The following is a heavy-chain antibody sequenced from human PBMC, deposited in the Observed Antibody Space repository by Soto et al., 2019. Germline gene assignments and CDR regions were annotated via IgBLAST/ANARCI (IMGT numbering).Heavy chain of an antibody. V-gene: IGHV4-34*01. CDR1: GGSFSGYY. CDR3: ARGSRGGWSDY. J-gene: IGHJ4*02. Sequence: QVQLQQWGAGLLKPSETLSLTCAVYGGSFSGYYWSWIRQPPGKGLEWSGEINHSGSTNYNPSLKSQVTISVDTSKNQFSLKLSSVTAADTAVYYCARGSRGGWSDYWGQGTLVTVSS. D-gene: IGHD6-19*01. CDR2: INHSGST.